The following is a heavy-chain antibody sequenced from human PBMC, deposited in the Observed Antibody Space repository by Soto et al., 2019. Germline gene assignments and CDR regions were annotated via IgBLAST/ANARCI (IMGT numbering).Heavy chain of an antibody. J-gene: IGHJ5*02. D-gene: IGHD6-19*01. CDR3: ARGYSSGWLGPWFDP. V-gene: IGHV4-59*08. Sequence: ETLSLTCTVSGGSISSYYWSWIRQPPVKGLEWIGYIYYSGSTNYNPSLKSRVTISVDTSKNQFSLKLSSVTAADTAVYYCARGYSSGWLGPWFDPWGQGTLVTVS. CDR1: GGSISSYY. CDR2: IYYSGST.